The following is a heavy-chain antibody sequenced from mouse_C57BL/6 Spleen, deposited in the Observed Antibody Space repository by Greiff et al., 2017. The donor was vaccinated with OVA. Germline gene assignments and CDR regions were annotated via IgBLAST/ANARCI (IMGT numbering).Heavy chain of an antibody. CDR3: ARGATVVATGYFDV. Sequence: QVQLQQPGAALVMPGASVKLSCKASGYTFTSYWMHWVKQRPGQGLEWIGEIDPSDSYTNYNQKFKGKSTLTVDTSSSTAYMQLSSLTSEDSAVYYCARGATVVATGYFDVWGTGTTVTVSS. D-gene: IGHD1-1*01. CDR2: IDPSDSYT. J-gene: IGHJ1*03. CDR1: GYTFTSYW. V-gene: IGHV1-69*01.